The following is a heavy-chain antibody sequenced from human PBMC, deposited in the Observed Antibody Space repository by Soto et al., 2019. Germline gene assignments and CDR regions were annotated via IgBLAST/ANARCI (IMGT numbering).Heavy chain of an antibody. D-gene: IGHD3-10*01. V-gene: IGHV4-39*01. J-gene: IGHJ4*02. CDR2: IYYSGTT. Sequence: SETLSLTCTVSGGSISSGDYYWGWIRQPPGKGLEWIGNIYYSGTTYYNPSLKSRVTISVDTSKNQFSLKLSSVTAADTAVYYCARLLWFGEFDYFDYWGQGTLVTVSS. CDR3: ARLLWFGEFDYFDY. CDR1: GGSISSGDYY.